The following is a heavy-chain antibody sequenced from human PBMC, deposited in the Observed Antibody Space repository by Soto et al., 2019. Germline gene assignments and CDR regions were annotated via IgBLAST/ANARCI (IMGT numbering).Heavy chain of an antibody. CDR1: GGTFSSYT. CDR3: ARVMRMTGYYIRAFDI. J-gene: IGHJ3*02. CDR2: IIPILGIA. D-gene: IGHD3-9*01. Sequence: ASVKVSCKASGGTFSSYTISWVRQAPGQGLEWMGRIIPILGIANYAQKFQGRVTMTTDTSTSTAYMELRSLRSDDTAVYYCARVMRMTGYYIRAFDIWGQGTMVTVSS. V-gene: IGHV1-69*02.